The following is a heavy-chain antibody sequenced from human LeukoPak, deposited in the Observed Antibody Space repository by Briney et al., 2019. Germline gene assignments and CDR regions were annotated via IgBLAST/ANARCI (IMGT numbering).Heavy chain of an antibody. CDR2: INPNSGGT. CDR1: GYTFTGYY. J-gene: IGHJ4*02. CDR3: ARVGLRGSYQLSD. Sequence: ASVKVSCKASGYTFTGYYMHWVRQAPGQGLEWMGWINPNSGGTNYAQKFQGRVTMTRDTSISTAYMELSRLRSDDTAVYYCARVGLRGSYQLSDWGQGILVTVSS. V-gene: IGHV1-2*02. D-gene: IGHD1-26*01.